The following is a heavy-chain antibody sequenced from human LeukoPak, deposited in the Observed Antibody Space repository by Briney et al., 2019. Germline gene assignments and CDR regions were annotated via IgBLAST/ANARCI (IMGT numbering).Heavy chain of an antibody. CDR1: GGTFISYA. J-gene: IGHJ4*02. CDR3: ARAEYSSSWYKSAGILFDY. V-gene: IGHV1-69*04. CDR2: IIPILGIA. D-gene: IGHD6-13*01. Sequence: SVKVSCKASGGTFISYAISWVRQAPGQGLEWMGRIIPILGIANYAQKFQGRVTITADKSTSTAYMELSSLRSEDTAVYYCARAEYSSSWYKSAGILFDYWGQGTLVTVSS.